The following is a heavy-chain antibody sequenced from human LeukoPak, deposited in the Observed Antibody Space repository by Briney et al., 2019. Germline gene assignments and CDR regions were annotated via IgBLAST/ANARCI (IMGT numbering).Heavy chain of an antibody. CDR3: ARGRYCSADICSGGDAFDI. CDR1: GGSINNYY. CDR2: IYTRGST. Sequence: SEDVSLTGTGSGGSINNYYWGWIRQPAGKGLEWIGRIYTRGSTNYNPSLRTRVTMSVHTSKNQLSLKLTSVTAANTAVYYCARGRYCSADICSGGDAFDIWGQGKMVSVSS. J-gene: IGHJ3*02. D-gene: IGHD2-15*01. V-gene: IGHV4-4*07.